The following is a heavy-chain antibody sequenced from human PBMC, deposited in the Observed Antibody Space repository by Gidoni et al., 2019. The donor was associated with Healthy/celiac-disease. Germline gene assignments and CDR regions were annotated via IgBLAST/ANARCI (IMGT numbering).Heavy chain of an antibody. CDR2: TNPSGGST. V-gene: IGHV1-46*01. D-gene: IGHD1-26*01. CDR1: GYTFTSYY. J-gene: IGHJ4*02. CDR3: ARAVPGVGDYDY. Sequence: QVQLVQSGAEVKKPGASVTVSCKASGYTFTSYYMHWVRQAPGQGLEWMGITNPSGGSTSYAQKFQGRVTMTRDTSTSRVYMELSSLRLEDTAVYYCARAVPGVGDYDYWGQGTLVTVSS.